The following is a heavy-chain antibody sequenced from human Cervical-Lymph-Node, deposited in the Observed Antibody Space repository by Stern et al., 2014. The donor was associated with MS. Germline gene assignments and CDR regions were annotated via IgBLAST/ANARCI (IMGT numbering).Heavy chain of an antibody. CDR2: IIHLFGTE. V-gene: IGHV1-69*01. D-gene: IGHD2-2*02. CDR3: ASTTYCSSTSCYTGYYYGMDV. CDR1: GGTFSSYA. Sequence: QVQLVPSGPEVKKPGSSVTVSCKASGGTFSSYAISWARQAPGQGLEWMGGIIHLFGTENYAQKFQGRFTNTADESTSTAYMDLSSLRSEDTAVYDCASTTYCSSTSCYTGYYYGMDVWGQGTTVTVSS. J-gene: IGHJ6*02.